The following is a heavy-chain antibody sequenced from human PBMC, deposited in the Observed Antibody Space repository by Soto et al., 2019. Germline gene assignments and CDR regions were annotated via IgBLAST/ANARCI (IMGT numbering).Heavy chain of an antibody. CDR3: AHRVLRTVFGLVTTTAINFDF. D-gene: IGHD3-3*01. CDR1: GFSLTTSGVG. Sequence: QITLNESGPTQVKPRQTLTLTCTFSGFSLTTSGVGVGWIRQSPGKAPEWLALIYWDDDKRYSPSLKSRLTITKDTSKNQVVLRMADLDPADTATYYCAHRVLRTVFGLVTTTAINFDFWGLGTPVAVSS. J-gene: IGHJ4*02. CDR2: IYWDDDK. V-gene: IGHV2-5*02.